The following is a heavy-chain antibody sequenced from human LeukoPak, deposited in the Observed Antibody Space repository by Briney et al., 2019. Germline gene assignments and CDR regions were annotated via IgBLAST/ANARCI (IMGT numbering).Heavy chain of an antibody. CDR1: GYNFTNYW. V-gene: IGHV5-51*01. J-gene: IGHJ1*01. CDR3: ARSDSGGAARGIQY. D-gene: IGHD3-22*01. Sequence: GESLKISRTGSGYNFTNYWIGWVRQMPGKGLECMGIIYPGDSDIRYSPSFQGQVIISADKSISTTYLQWSSLEASDSGIYYCARSDSGGAARGIQYWGQGTLITVTS. CDR2: IYPGDSDI.